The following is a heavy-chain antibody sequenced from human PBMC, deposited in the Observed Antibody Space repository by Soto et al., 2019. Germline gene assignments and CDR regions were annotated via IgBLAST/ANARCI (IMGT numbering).Heavy chain of an antibody. CDR2: ISTYNGNT. V-gene: IGHV1-18*01. D-gene: IGHD3-9*01. J-gene: IGHJ6*02. CDR1: GYTFTSYG. CDR3: ARAVQYDILNGYYADYYYYGMAV. Sequence: QVQLVQSGAEVKKPGASVKVSCKASGYTFTSYGISWVRQAPGQGLEWMGWISTYNGNTNYAQKLQVRVTMTTDTSTSTAYMELRSLRSDDTAVYYCARAVQYDILNGYYADYYYYGMAVWGQGTTVTVSS.